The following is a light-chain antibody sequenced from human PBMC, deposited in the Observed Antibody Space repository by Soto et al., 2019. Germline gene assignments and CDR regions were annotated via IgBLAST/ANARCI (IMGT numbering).Light chain of an antibody. CDR3: QQHNQWPIT. CDR2: DIS. J-gene: IGKJ5*01. V-gene: IGKV1-5*01. Sequence: DIQMTPSLSTLSASVGARVTITCRASQSISSWLAWYQQKPGKAPKLLIYDISNRAAGVPARFSGSGSGTEFTLTINSLQSEDSAVYYCQQHNQWPITFGQGTRLEIK. CDR1: QSISSW.